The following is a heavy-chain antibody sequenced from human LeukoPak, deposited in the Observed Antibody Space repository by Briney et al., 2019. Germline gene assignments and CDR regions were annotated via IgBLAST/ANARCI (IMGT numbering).Heavy chain of an antibody. Sequence: ASVKVSCKASGYTFTGYYMHWVRQAPGQGLEWMGWINPNNGGTNYAQKFQGRVTMTRDTSISTAYTELSRLRSDDTAVYYCARDYYDFWSGYYSGWFDPWGQGTLVTVSS. CDR1: GYTFTGYY. D-gene: IGHD3-3*01. V-gene: IGHV1-2*02. J-gene: IGHJ5*02. CDR3: ARDYYDFWSGYYSGWFDP. CDR2: INPNNGGT.